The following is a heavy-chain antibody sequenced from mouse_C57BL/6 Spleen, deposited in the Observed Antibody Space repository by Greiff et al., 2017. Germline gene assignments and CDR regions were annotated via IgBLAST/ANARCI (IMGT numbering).Heavy chain of an antibody. CDR1: EYEFPSHD. CDR3: ARRGPGDWFAY. CDR2: INSDGGST. V-gene: IGHV5-2*03. J-gene: IGHJ3*01. Sequence: DVMLVESGGGLVQPGESLKLSCESNEYEFPSHDMSWVRKTPEKRLELVAAINSDGGSTYYPDTMERQFIISRDNTKKTLYLQMSSLRSEDTALYYCARRGPGDWFAYWGQGTLVTVSA.